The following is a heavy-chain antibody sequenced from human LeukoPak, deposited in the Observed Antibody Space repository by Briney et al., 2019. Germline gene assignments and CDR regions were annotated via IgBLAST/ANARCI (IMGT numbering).Heavy chain of an antibody. CDR3: AKDRWDYYYGMDV. Sequence: PGGSLRLFCAASGFTFSNHGMHWVRQAPGKGLEWVALIWYDGSNKEYAESVKGRFTISRDNSKNTLYLQMNRLRDEDTAVYYCAKDRWDYYYGMDVWGQGTTVTVSS. CDR2: IWYDGSNK. V-gene: IGHV3-33*06. CDR1: GFTFSNHG. D-gene: IGHD5-24*01. J-gene: IGHJ6*02.